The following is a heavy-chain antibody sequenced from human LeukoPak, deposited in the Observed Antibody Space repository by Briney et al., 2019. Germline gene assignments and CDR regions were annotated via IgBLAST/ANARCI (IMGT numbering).Heavy chain of an antibody. V-gene: IGHV4-34*01. D-gene: IGHD3-22*01. CDR1: GGSFSGYY. CDR2: INHSGST. J-gene: IGHJ4*01. Sequence: PSETLSLTCAVYGGSFSGYYWSWIRQPPGKGLEWIGEINHSGSTNYNPSLKSRVTISVDTSKNQFSLKLSSVTAADTAVYYCARGGGDSSGYYHDYWGQEPWSPSPQ. CDR3: ARGGGDSSGYYHDY.